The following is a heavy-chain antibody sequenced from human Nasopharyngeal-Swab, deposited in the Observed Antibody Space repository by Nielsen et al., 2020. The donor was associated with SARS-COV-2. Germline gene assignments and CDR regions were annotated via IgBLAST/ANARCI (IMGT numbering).Heavy chain of an antibody. Sequence: GESLKISCAASGFTFSSYAMSWGRQAPGKGLEWVSAISGSGGSTYYADSVKGRFTISRDNSKNTLYLQMNSLRAEDTAVYYCAKKLENILRYFDWLLDAFDIWGQGTMVTVSS. D-gene: IGHD3-9*01. J-gene: IGHJ3*02. CDR1: GFTFSSYA. CDR2: ISGSGGST. V-gene: IGHV3-23*01. CDR3: AKKLENILRYFDWLLDAFDI.